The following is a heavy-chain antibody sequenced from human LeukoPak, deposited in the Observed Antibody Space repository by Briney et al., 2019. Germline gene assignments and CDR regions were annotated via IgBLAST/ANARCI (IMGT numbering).Heavy chain of an antibody. D-gene: IGHD2-2*01. J-gene: IGHJ4*02. CDR3: ARSQYCSSTSCPVGY. CDR2: IIPIFGTA. Sequence: GASVKVSCKASGGTFSSYAISWVRQAPGQGLEWMGGIIPIFGTANYAQKFQGRVTITADESTSTAYMELSSLRSEDTAVYYCARSQYCSSTSCPVGYWGQGTLVTVSP. CDR1: GGTFSSYA. V-gene: IGHV1-69*13.